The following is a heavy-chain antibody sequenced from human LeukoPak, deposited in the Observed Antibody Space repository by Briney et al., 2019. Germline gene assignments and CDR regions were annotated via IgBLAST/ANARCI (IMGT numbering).Heavy chain of an antibody. D-gene: IGHD3-16*02. V-gene: IGHV3-43*02. CDR1: GFTFDDYA. CDR2: ISWDGGRT. J-gene: IGHJ5*02. CDR3: AKGAEILRLGELSFRTPSNPCPKWFDP. Sequence: GGSLRLSCAASGFTFDDYAMHWVRQAPGKGLEWVSLISWDGGRTYYADSVKGRFTISRDNSKNSLSLQMNSLRTEDTALYYCAKGAEILRLGELSFRTPSNPCPKWFDPCGQGTLVTVSS.